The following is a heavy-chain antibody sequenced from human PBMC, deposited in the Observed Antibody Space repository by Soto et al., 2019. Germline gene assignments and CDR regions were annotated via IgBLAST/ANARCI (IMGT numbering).Heavy chain of an antibody. V-gene: IGHV3-30-3*01. CDR1: GFTFSSYA. CDR2: ISYDGSNK. CDR3: ARDSSVVVITTVDY. D-gene: IGHD3-22*01. J-gene: IGHJ4*02. Sequence: GGSLRLSCAASGFTFSSYAMHWVRQAPGKGLAWVAVISYDGSNKYYADSVKGRFTISRDKSKNTLYLQMNSLRAEDTAVYYWARDSSVVVITTVDYWGQGTLVTVSS.